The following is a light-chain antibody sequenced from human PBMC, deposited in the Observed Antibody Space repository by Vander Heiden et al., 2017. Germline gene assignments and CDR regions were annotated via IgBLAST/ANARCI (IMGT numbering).Light chain of an antibody. CDR2: DES. CDR1: NIGSKS. J-gene: IGLJ3*02. Sequence: SYVLTQPPSVSVAPGQTARITCGGNNIGSKSVHWYQQKPGQAPVLVVYDESDRPSGIPERFSGSNSGNTATLTSSRVEAGDEADYYCQVWDSSSDHPVFGGGTKLTVL. CDR3: QVWDSSSDHPV. V-gene: IGLV3-21*02.